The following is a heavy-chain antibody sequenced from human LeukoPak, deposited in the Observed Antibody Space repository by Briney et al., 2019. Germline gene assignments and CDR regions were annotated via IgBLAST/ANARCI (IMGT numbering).Heavy chain of an antibody. CDR3: ARGLRSGWYGGFDP. V-gene: IGHV4-59*01. Sequence: PSETLSLTCTVSGDSIRSYYWSWIRQPPGTGLEWIGYMHYSGGTKYNSSLEGRVTISVDTSNNQFSLKLISVTAADTAVYYCARGLRSGWYGGFDPWGQGILVTVSS. J-gene: IGHJ5*02. D-gene: IGHD6-19*01. CDR2: MHYSGGT. CDR1: GDSIRSYY.